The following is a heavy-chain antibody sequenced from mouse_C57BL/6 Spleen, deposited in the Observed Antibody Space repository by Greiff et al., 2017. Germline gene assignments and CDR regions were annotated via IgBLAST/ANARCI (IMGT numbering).Heavy chain of an antibody. J-gene: IGHJ1*03. CDR1: GYTFTDYE. CDR3: TSTVVEYFDV. V-gene: IGHV1-15*01. CDR2: IDPETGGT. Sequence: VQLVESGAELVRPGASVTLSCKASGYTFTDYEMHWVKQTPVHGLEWIGAIDPETGGTAYNQKFKGKAILTADKSSSTAYMELRSLTSEDSAVYYCTSTVVEYFDVWGTGTTVTVSS. D-gene: IGHD1-1*01.